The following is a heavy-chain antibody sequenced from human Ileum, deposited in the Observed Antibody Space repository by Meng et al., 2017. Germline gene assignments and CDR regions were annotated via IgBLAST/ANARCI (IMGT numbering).Heavy chain of an antibody. V-gene: IGHV3-30*01. D-gene: IGHD7-27*01. CDR2: ISYDESTK. Sequence: GESLKISCAASGFTLSSNPMHWVRQAPGKGLEWVAFISYDESTKFYADSVKGRVTISRDNSKNTLYLQMNSLRAEDTAVYYCARGSSLGYWGGTYYFDYWGQGTLVTVSS. J-gene: IGHJ4*02. CDR1: GFTLSSNP. CDR3: ARGSSLGYWGGTYYFDY.